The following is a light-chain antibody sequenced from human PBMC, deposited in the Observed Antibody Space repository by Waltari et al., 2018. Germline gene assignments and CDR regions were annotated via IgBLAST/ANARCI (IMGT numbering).Light chain of an antibody. CDR3: ATWDGSLRV. V-gene: IGLV1-51*01. CDR2: DNN. Sequence: QSGLTQPPSLSAAPGQDVAISCSGGTSNIGSRHVSWYQQVPGTAPKLIIYDNNQRPSGLPDRFSGSRSATSATLAITGLQTGDEADYYCATWDGSLRVFGGGTRLTVL. J-gene: IGLJ3*02. CDR1: TSNIGSRH.